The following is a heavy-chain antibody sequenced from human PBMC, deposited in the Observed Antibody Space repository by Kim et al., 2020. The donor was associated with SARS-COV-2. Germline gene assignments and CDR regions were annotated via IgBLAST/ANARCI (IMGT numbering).Heavy chain of an antibody. V-gene: IGHV3-21*01. CDR3: ASPGPYCSSTSCYSYYYYGMAG. CDR1: GFTFSSYS. Sequence: GGSLRLSCAASGFTFSSYSMNWVRQAPGKGLEWVSSTSSSSSYIYYADSVKGRFTISRDNAKNSLYLQMNSLRAEDTAVYYCASPGPYCSSTSCYSYYYYGMAGWGQGTTVTVSS. D-gene: IGHD2-2*02. J-gene: IGHJ6*02. CDR2: TSSSSSYI.